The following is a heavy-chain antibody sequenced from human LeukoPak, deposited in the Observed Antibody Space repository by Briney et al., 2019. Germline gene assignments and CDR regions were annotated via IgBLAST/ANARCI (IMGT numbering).Heavy chain of an antibody. J-gene: IGHJ4*02. CDR2: IYYSGST. D-gene: IGHD3-10*01. CDR1: GGSISSYY. CDR3: ARRGPMVRGADIAY. V-gene: IGHV4-59*01. Sequence: SETLSLTCTVSGGSISSYYWSWIRQPPGKGLEWIGYIYYSGSTNYNPSLKSRVTISVDTSKNQFSLRLSSVTAADTAVYYCARRGPMVRGADIAYWGQGTLVTVSS.